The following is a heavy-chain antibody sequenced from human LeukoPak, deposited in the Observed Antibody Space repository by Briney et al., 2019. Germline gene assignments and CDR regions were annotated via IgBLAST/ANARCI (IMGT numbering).Heavy chain of an antibody. CDR3: ATITTAGTKVDY. V-gene: IGHV4-34*01. CDR2: IYYSGNT. J-gene: IGHJ4*02. Sequence: PSETLSLTCAVYGGSFSGYYWSWIRQPPGKGLEWIGSIYYSGNTYYNPSLKSRVTISVDTSKNQFSLKLSSVTAADTTVYYCATITTAGTKVDYWGQGTLVTVSS. CDR1: GGSFSGYY. D-gene: IGHD6-13*01.